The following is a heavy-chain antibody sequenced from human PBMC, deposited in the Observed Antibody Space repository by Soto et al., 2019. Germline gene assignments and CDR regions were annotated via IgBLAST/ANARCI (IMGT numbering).Heavy chain of an antibody. CDR1: GGTFSSYA. CDR3: ARGVWDCSGGGCSGWFDP. CDR2: LIPLFDMT. Sequence: QVQLVQSGAEVKKPGSSVKVSCKASGGTFSSYAISWVRQAPGQGLEWMGGLIPLFDMTNYAQKFQGRGTITADKSTGTAYMELSGLRSEDTAIYYCARGVWDCSGGGCSGWFDPWGQGTLVTVSS. V-gene: IGHV1-69*17. J-gene: IGHJ5*02. D-gene: IGHD2-15*01.